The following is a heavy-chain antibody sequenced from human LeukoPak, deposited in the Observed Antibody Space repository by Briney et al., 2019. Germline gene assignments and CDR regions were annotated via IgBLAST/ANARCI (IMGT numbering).Heavy chain of an antibody. J-gene: IGHJ6*02. D-gene: IGHD3-16*01. CDR3: ARGGGNYYFGLDV. V-gene: IGHV4-59*01. Sequence: SETLSLTCTVSGGSISNNYWSWIRQPPGKGLEWIGYIYCSGSTNYNPSLKSRITISEDTSKNQFSLKLSSVTAADTAVYYCARGGGNYYFGLDVWGQGTTVTVSS. CDR2: IYCSGST. CDR1: GGSISNNY.